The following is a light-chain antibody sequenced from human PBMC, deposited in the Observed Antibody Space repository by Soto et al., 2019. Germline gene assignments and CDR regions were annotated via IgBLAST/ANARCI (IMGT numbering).Light chain of an antibody. CDR3: SSYTSSFKLAV. V-gene: IGLV2-14*03. CDR2: DVS. CDR1: SSDVGGYNY. J-gene: IGLJ1*01. Sequence: QSVLTQPASVSGFPGQSITIFCTGTSSDVGGYNYVSWYQQHPGSAPKLMIYDVSSRPSGVSNRFSGSKSGNTASLTISGLQAEDEADYYCSSYTSSFKLAVFGSGTKVTVL.